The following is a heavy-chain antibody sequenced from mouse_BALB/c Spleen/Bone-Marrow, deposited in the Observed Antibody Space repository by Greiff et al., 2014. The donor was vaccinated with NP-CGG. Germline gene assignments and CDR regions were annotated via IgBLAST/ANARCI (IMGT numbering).Heavy chain of an antibody. J-gene: IGHJ4*01. CDR2: IWAGGST. D-gene: IGHD1-2*01. V-gene: IGHV2-9*02. CDR3: ARITTATGAMDY. Sequence: QVHVKQSGPGLVAPSQSLSITCTVSGFSLTSYGVHWVRQPPGKGLEWLGVIWAGGSTNYNSALMSRLSISKDNSKSQVFLKMNSLQTDDTAMYYRARITTATGAMDYWGQGTSVTVSS. CDR1: GFSLTSYG.